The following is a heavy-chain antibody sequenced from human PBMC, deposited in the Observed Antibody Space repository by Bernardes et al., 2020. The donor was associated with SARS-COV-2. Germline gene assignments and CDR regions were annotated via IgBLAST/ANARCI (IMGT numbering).Heavy chain of an antibody. CDR3: ARDGIVGAPYFDY. CDR1: GFTFSSYG. CDR2: IWYDGSNK. Sequence: GGSLRLSCAASGFTFSSYGMHWVRQAPGKGLEWVAVIWYDGSNKYYADSVKGRFTISRDNSKNTLYLQMNSLRAEDTAVYYCARDGIVGAPYFDYWGQGTLVTVSS. D-gene: IGHD1-26*01. J-gene: IGHJ4*02. V-gene: IGHV3-33*08.